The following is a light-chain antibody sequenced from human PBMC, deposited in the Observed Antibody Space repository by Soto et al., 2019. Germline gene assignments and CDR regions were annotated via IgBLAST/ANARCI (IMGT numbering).Light chain of an antibody. CDR1: TGAVTSGHY. Sequence: QAVVTQEPSLTVSPGGTVTLTCGSSTGAVTSGHYPYWFQQKPGQAPRTLIYDTSNKHSWTPARFSGSLLGGKAALTLSGAQPEDEPEYYCLLSYSGAHVVFGGGTQLTVL. CDR3: LLSYSGAHVV. CDR2: DTS. V-gene: IGLV7-46*01. J-gene: IGLJ2*01.